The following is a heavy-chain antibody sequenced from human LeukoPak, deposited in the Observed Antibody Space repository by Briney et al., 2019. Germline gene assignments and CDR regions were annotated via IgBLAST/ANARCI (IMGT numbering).Heavy chain of an antibody. D-gene: IGHD1-1*01. CDR2: IIPIFGTA. V-gene: IGHV1-69*06. J-gene: IGHJ6*03. CDR3: ARSNGTGYYYYYYMDV. CDR1: GYTLIELS. Sequence: SVKVSCKVSGYTLIELSMHWVRQAPGQGLEWMGGIIPIFGTANYAQKFQGRVTITADKSTSTAYMELSSLRSEDTAVYYCARSNGTGYYYYYYMDVWGKGTTVTVSS.